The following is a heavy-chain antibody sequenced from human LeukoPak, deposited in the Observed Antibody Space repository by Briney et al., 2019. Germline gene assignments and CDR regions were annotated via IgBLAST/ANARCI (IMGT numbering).Heavy chain of an antibody. CDR3: ARGSYDSSGYYYGLVFDY. CDR1: GGSLSGYY. Sequence: SETLSLTCAVYGGSLSGYYWSWIRQSPGKGLEWIGEINHSGSTNYNPSLKSRVTISVDTSKNHFSLNLNSVTAADTAVYYCARGSYDSSGYYYGLVFDYWGQGTLVTVSS. V-gene: IGHV4-34*01. D-gene: IGHD3-22*01. CDR2: INHSGST. J-gene: IGHJ4*02.